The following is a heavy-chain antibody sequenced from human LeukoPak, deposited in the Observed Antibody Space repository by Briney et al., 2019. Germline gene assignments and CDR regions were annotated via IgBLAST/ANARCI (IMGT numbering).Heavy chain of an antibody. Sequence: ETLSLTCTVSGGSISSSSRYWGWIRQPPGKGLEWIGYIYYSGSTNYNPSLKSRVTISVDTSKNQFSLNLSSVTAADTAVYYCARQEIGLRSFDPWGQGTLVTVSS. CDR3: ARQEIGLRSFDP. D-gene: IGHD3/OR15-3a*01. V-gene: IGHV4-39*01. CDR2: IYYSGST. J-gene: IGHJ5*02. CDR1: GGSISSSSRY.